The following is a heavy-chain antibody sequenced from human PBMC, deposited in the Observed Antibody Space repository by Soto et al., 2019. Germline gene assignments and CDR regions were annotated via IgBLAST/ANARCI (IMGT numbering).Heavy chain of an antibody. V-gene: IGHV3-7*01. CDR2: IMQDGSDK. J-gene: IGHJ6*02. CDR3: ASKRLYFYGLDV. Sequence: GGSLRLSCTASGFSLSTSWMTWVRQAPGKGLEWVANIMQDGSDKYYVDSVKGRFTISRDNAKNSLYLQMTSLRAEDTAVYYCASKRLYFYGLDVWGQGTTVTVSS. CDR1: GFSLSTSW.